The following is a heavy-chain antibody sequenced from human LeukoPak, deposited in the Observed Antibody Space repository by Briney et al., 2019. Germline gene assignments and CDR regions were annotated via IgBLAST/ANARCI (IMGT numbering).Heavy chain of an antibody. J-gene: IGHJ4*02. D-gene: IGHD5-12*01. CDR2: IYPGDSDT. V-gene: IGHV5-51*01. Sequence: GESLKISCKGSGYSFTSYWIGWVRQMPGKGLEWMGIIYPGDSDTRYSPSFQGQVTMSADMSISTAYLQWSSLKASDTAMYYCVRGTDIVPYYFDYWGQGTLVTVSS. CDR3: VRGTDIVPYYFDY. CDR1: GYSFTSYW.